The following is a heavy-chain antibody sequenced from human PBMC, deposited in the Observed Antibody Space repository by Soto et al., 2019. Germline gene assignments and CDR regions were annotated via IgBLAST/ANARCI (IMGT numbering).Heavy chain of an antibody. CDR3: ATETYSSSWYPGY. Sequence: GGSLRLSCAASGFTFSSYGMHWVRQAPGKGLEWVAVIWYDGSNKYYADSVKGRFTISRDNYKNTLYLQMNSLRPEDTAVYYCATETYSSSWYPGYWGQGTLVTVSS. V-gene: IGHV3-33*01. CDR1: GFTFSSYG. CDR2: IWYDGSNK. D-gene: IGHD6-13*01. J-gene: IGHJ4*02.